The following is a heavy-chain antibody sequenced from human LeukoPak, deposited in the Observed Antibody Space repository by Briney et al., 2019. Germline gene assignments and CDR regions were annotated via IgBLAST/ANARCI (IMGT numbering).Heavy chain of an antibody. J-gene: IGHJ4*02. D-gene: IGHD6-6*01. V-gene: IGHV3-21*01. CDR2: ISSSSRYI. CDR1: GFTFRNFW. Sequence: GGSLRLSCAASGFTFRNFWMHGVRQGPGKGLVWVSSISSSSRYIYYADSVKGRFTISRDNPKNSLYLQMNSLRAEDTAVYYCARQLVRGFGFDYWGQRTLVTVSS. CDR3: ARQLVRGFGFDY.